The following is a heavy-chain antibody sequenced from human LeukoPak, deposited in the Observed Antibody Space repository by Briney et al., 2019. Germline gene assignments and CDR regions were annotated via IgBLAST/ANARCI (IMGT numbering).Heavy chain of an antibody. Sequence: ASVKVSCKASGYTFTSYGISWVRQAPGQGLEWMGWISAYNGNTNYAQKLQGRVTMTTDTSTSTAYMELRSLRSEDTAVYYCARGHIVGAHVGMGYWGQGTLVTVSS. CDR2: ISAYNGNT. CDR3: ARGHIVGAHVGMGY. J-gene: IGHJ4*02. CDR1: GYTFTSYG. D-gene: IGHD1-26*01. V-gene: IGHV1-18*01.